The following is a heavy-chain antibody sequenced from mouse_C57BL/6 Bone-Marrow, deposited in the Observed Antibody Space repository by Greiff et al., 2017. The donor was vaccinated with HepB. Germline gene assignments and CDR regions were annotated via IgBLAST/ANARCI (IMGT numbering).Heavy chain of an antibody. CDR3: ARIYYYGSTRGGAMDY. V-gene: IGHV14-3*01. Sequence: VQLQQSVAELVRPGASVKLSCTASGFNIKNTYMHWVKQRPEQGLEWIGRIDPANGNTKYAPKFQGKATITADTSSNTAYLQLSSLTSEDTAIYYCARIYYYGSTRGGAMDYWGQGTSVTVSS. J-gene: IGHJ4*01. CDR2: IDPANGNT. D-gene: IGHD1-1*01. CDR1: GFNIKNTY.